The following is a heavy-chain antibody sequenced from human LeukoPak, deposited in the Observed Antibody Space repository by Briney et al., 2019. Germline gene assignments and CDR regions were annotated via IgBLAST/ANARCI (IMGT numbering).Heavy chain of an antibody. V-gene: IGHV4-4*07. D-gene: IGHD5-24*01. J-gene: IGHJ5*02. CDR2: IYTSGST. Sequence: SETLSLTCTVSGGSISSYYWSWIRQPAGKGLEWIGRIYTSGSTNYNPSLKSRVTMSVDTSKNQFSLKLSSVTAADTAVYYSARAGEMATMGDAYNWFDPWGQGTLVTVSS. CDR3: ARAGEMATMGDAYNWFDP. CDR1: GGSISSYY.